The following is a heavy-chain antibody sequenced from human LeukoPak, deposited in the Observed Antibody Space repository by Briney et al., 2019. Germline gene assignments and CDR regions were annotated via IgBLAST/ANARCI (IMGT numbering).Heavy chain of an antibody. D-gene: IGHD6-6*01. CDR1: GGSISSYY. CDR3: ARGLAARFDDY. CDR2: IYYSGST. V-gene: IGHV4-59*01. J-gene: IGHJ4*02. Sequence: SETLSLTCTVSGGSISSYYWSWIRQPPGKGLEWIGYIYYSGSTNYNPSLKSRVTILVDTSKNQFSLKLSSVTAADTAVYYCARGLAARFDDYWGQGIMVTVSS.